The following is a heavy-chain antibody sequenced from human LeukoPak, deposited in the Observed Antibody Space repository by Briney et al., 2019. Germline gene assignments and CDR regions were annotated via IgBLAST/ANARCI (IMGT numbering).Heavy chain of an antibody. CDR1: GFTFDDYA. CDR2: ISWNSGSI. V-gene: IGHV3-9*01. J-gene: IGHJ4*02. Sequence: GGSLRLSCAASGFTFDDYAMHWVRQAPGKGLEWVSGISWNSGSIGYADSVKGRFTISRDNAKNSLYLQMNSLRAEDTALYYCAKDPYSGGLAPPVYFDYWGQGTLVTVSS. D-gene: IGHD6-19*01. CDR3: AKDPYSGGLAPPVYFDY.